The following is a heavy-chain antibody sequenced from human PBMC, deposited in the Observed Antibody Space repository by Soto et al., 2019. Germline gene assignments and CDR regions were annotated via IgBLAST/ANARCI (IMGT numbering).Heavy chain of an antibody. V-gene: IGHV1-3*02. CDR1: GYTFTSYT. D-gene: IGHD3-22*01. CDR3: ARQAHYYDISAYYDSYAFDI. J-gene: IGHJ3*02. Sequence: QVQLVQSGAEVKKPGASVKVSCKASGYTFTSYTIHWVRQAPGQRLEWMGWSNAGNGNTYYSQEFQGRVTITRDTAASTAYMELSSLRSEDMAVYYCARQAHYYDISAYYDSYAFDIWGQGTMVTVSS. CDR2: SNAGNGNT.